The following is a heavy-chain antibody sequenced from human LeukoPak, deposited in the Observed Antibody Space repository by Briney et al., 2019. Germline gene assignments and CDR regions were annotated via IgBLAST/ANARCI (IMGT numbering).Heavy chain of an antibody. CDR1: GGSISSHY. V-gene: IGHV4-59*11. CDR3: ARDLATAATADRAFDI. J-gene: IGHJ3*02. CDR2: IYYSGST. D-gene: IGHD6-13*01. Sequence: SETLSLTCTVSGGSISSHYWSWVRQPPGKGLGWSGYIYYSGSTNYHPSLKNRVTISVDTSKNQFSLKLSSVTAADTAVYYCARDLATAATADRAFDIWGQGTMVTVSS.